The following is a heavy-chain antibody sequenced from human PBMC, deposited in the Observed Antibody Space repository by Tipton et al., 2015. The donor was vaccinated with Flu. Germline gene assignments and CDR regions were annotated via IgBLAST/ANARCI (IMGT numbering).Heavy chain of an antibody. CDR1: GDSISSDYH. J-gene: IGHJ5*02. CDR2: VHQTGST. Sequence: GLVKPSETLSLTCAVSGDSISSDYHWGWIRQFPGKGLEWIGNVHQTGSTYYNPSLRSRVTIAVDRPKNQFSLKLSSVTAADTAVYYCAMYYYDSSSYYSQGWFDPWGQGILVTVSS. CDR3: AMYYYDSSSYYSQGWFDP. D-gene: IGHD3-22*01. V-gene: IGHV4-38-2*01.